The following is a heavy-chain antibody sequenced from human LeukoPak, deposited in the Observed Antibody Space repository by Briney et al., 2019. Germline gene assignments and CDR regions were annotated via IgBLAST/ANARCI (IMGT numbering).Heavy chain of an antibody. V-gene: IGHV3-11*01. J-gene: IGHJ4*02. Sequence: GGSLRLSCAASGFTFSDYYMSWLRQAPGKGLEWVSYISSSGSTIYYADSVKGRFTISRDNAKNSLYLQMNSLRAEDTAVYYCARDNGNTAMDQLPYYFDYWGQGTLVTVSS. CDR2: ISSSGSTI. D-gene: IGHD5-18*01. CDR1: GFTFSDYY. CDR3: ARDNGNTAMDQLPYYFDY.